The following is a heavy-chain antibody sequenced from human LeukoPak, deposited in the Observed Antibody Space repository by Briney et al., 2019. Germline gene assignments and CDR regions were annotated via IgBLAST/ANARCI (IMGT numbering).Heavy chain of an antibody. J-gene: IGHJ4*02. D-gene: IGHD1-26*01. CDR1: GFTFSSYS. V-gene: IGHV3-21*01. CDR2: ISSSSSYI. Sequence: TGGSLRLSCAASGFTFSSYSMNWVRQAPGKGLEWVSSISSSSSYIYYADSVKGRFTISRDNAKNSLYLQMSSLRAEDTAVYYCARGGGSYLFDYWGQGTLVTVSS. CDR3: ARGGGSYLFDY.